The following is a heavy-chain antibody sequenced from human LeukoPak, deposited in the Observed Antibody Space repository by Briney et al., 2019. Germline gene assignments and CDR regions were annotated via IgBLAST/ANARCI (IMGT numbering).Heavy chain of an antibody. V-gene: IGHV3-15*01. CDR3: TAESFLYAFDI. D-gene: IGHD1-26*01. CDR2: IKRKNDLGTT. J-gene: IGHJ3*02. Sequence: GGSLRLSCAASGFTFSSYWMSWVRQAPGKGLEWVGRIKRKNDLGTTEYAAAVKARFTRSRDDSKNTLYLQMNSLKSEYTTVYYCTAESFLYAFDIWGQGTMVTVSS. CDR1: GFTFSSYW.